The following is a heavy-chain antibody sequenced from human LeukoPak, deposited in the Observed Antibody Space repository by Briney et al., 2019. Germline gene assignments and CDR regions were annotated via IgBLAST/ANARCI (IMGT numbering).Heavy chain of an antibody. CDR1: GFTFSDYY. CDR2: ISTSGSTI. V-gene: IGHV3-11*01. J-gene: IGHJ6*02. D-gene: IGHD1-26*01. Sequence: GGSLRLSCAGSGFTFSDYYMSWIRQAPGKGLEWVSCISTSGSTIYYADSVKGRFTISRDNAKNSLYLQMNSLRAEDTPVYYCARQNSGRYFYYGMDVWGQGTTVIVSS. CDR3: ARQNSGRYFYYGMDV.